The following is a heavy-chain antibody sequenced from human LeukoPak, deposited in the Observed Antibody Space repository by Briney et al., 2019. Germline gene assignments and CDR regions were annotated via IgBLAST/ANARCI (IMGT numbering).Heavy chain of an antibody. CDR3: AVAGDYVIRFDP. D-gene: IGHD4-17*01. CDR1: GFIFSTYE. J-gene: IGHJ5*02. V-gene: IGHV4-38-2*01. Sequence: KTGGSLRLSCAASGFIFSTYEMNWVRQAPGKGLEWIGSIYHSGSTYYNPSLKSRVTISVDTSKNQFSLKLRSVTAADTAVYYCAVAGDYVIRFDPWGQGTLVTVSS. CDR2: IYHSGST.